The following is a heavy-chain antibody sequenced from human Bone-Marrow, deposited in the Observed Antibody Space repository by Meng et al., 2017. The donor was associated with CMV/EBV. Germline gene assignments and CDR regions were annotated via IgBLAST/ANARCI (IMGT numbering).Heavy chain of an antibody. D-gene: IGHD6-6*01. CDR3: ATDQSRVRYSSSTYYYYVMDV. CDR1: GYTLTELS. CDR2: FDPEDGET. J-gene: IGHJ6*01. V-gene: IGHV1-24*01. Sequence: ASVKVSCKVSGYTLTELSMHWVRQAPGKGLEWMGGFDPEDGETIYAQKFQGRVTMTEDTSTDTAYMELSSLRSEDTAVYYCATDQSRVRYSSSTYYYYVMDVWGQGTTVTVSS.